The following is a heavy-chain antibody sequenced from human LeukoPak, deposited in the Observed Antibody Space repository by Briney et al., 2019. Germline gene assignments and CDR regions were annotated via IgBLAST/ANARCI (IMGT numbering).Heavy chain of an antibody. D-gene: IGHD1-26*01. CDR3: ARWEGGSYYDFDY. J-gene: IGHJ4*02. Sequence: PSETLSLTCAVYGGSFSGYYWSWICQPPGKGLEWGGEINHSGSTNYNPSLKSRVTISVDTSTNQFSLKLSSVTAADTAVYYCARWEGGSYYDFDYWGQGTLVTVSS. CDR2: INHSGST. CDR1: GGSFSGYY. V-gene: IGHV4-34*01.